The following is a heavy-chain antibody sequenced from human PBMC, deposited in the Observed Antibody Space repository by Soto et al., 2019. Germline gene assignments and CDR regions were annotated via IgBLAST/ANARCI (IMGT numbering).Heavy chain of an antibody. V-gene: IGHV1-2*02. Sequence: ASVKVSCKVSGYTFTGYYMPWVRQAPGQGLEWMGWINPNSGGTNYAQKFQGRVTMTRDTSISTAYMELSRLRSDDTAVYYCARVKVSSDAFDIWGQGTRVTVSS. CDR2: INPNSGGT. D-gene: IGHD6-6*01. J-gene: IGHJ3*02. CDR1: GYTFTGYY. CDR3: ARVKVSSDAFDI.